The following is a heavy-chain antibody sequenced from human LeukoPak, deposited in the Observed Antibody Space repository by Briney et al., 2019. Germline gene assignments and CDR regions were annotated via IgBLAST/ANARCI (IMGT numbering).Heavy chain of an antibody. D-gene: IGHD2-2*01. CDR2: ISSSSSYI. V-gene: IGHV3-21*01. Sequence: GRSLRLSCAASGFTFSSYGMHWVRQAPGKGLEWVSSISSSSSYIYYADSVKGRFTISRDNAKNSPYLQMNSLRAEDTAVYYCARDLVVVVPAARGDAFDIWGQGTMVTVSS. J-gene: IGHJ3*02. CDR3: ARDLVVVVPAARGDAFDI. CDR1: GFTFSSYG.